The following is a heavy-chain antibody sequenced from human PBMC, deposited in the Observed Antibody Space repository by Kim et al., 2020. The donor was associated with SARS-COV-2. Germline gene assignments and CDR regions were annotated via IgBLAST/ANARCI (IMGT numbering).Heavy chain of an antibody. D-gene: IGHD3-10*01. CDR3: AKDGPSSGAYGMDV. CDR1: GFTFSSYG. J-gene: IGHJ6*02. CDR2: ISYDGSNK. V-gene: IGHV3-30*18. Sequence: GGSLRLSCAASGFTFSSYGMHWVRQAPGKGLEWVAVISYDGSNKYYADSVKGRFTISRDNSKNTLYLQMNSLRAEDTAVYYCAKDGPSSGAYGMDVWGQGTTVTVSS.